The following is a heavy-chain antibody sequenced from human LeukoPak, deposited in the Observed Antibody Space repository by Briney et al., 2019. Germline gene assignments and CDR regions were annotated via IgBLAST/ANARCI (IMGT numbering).Heavy chain of an antibody. J-gene: IGHJ4*02. V-gene: IGHV4-59*01. CDR1: GDSIRSYY. D-gene: IGHD1-1*01. CDR3: ARDLELERDRWNYFES. Sequence: PSETLSLTCTVSGDSIRSYYWSWIRQPPGKGLEWIGYLYYSGSTNYNPSLKSRVTISVDTSKNQFSLKLSSVTAADTAVYYCARDLELERDRWNYFESWGQGTLVTVSS. CDR2: LYYSGST.